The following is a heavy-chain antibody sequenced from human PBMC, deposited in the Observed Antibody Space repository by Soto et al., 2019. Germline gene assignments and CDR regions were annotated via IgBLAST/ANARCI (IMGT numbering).Heavy chain of an antibody. CDR3: AKRGPSLILGAPRAEYFQH. V-gene: IGHV3-23*01. Sequence: EVQLLESGGGLVQPGGSLRLSCAASGFTFSSYAMSWVRQAPGKGLDWVSSISGSGDSTYYADSVKGRFTISRDNSKNTLYLQMNSLRDEDTAIYYCAKRGPSLILGAPRAEYFQHWGQGTLVTVSS. CDR1: GFTFSSYA. D-gene: IGHD3-22*01. J-gene: IGHJ1*01. CDR2: ISGSGDST.